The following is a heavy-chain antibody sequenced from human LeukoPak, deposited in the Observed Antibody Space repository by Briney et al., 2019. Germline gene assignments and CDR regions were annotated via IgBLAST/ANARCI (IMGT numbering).Heavy chain of an antibody. Sequence: GGSLRLSCAASGFTFSSYSMNWVRQAPGKGLEWVSSISSSSSYIYYADSVKGRFTISRDNAKNSLYLQMNSLRAEDTAVYYCARDLHGYNWFDPWGQGTLVTVSS. CDR3: ARDLHGYNWFDP. V-gene: IGHV3-21*01. CDR2: ISSSSSYI. D-gene: IGHD4-17*01. CDR1: GFTFSSYS. J-gene: IGHJ5*02.